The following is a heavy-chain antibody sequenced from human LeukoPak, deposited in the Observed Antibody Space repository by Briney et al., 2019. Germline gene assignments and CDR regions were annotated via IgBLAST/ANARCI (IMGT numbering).Heavy chain of an antibody. CDR3: ARGGYSYGSDAFDI. CDR1: GFTFGSYS. V-gene: IGHV3-21*01. CDR2: ISSSSSYI. D-gene: IGHD5-18*01. J-gene: IGHJ3*02. Sequence: GGSLRLSCAASGFTFGSYSMNWVRQAPGKGLEWVSSISSSSSYIYYADSVKGRFTISRDNAKNSLYLQMNSLRAEDTAVYYCARGGYSYGSDAFDIWGQGTMVTVSS.